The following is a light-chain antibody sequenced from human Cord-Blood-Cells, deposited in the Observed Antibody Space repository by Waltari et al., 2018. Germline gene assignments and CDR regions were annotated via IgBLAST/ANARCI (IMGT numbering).Light chain of an antibody. CDR1: QSISSY. Sequence: IQMTQSPSSLFTSLGDRVTITCRASQSISSYLNWYQQNPGQAPKLLIYAASSLQSGVPSRFSGSGADTDFTLTISSLQPEDFATYYGQQRYSTPYTFGEGTKLEIK. CDR3: QQRYSTPYT. V-gene: IGKV1-39*01. J-gene: IGKJ2*01. CDR2: AAS.